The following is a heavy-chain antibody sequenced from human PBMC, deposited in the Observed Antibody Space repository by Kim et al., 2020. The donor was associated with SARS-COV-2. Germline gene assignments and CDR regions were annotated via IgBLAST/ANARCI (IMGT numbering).Heavy chain of an antibody. V-gene: IGHV4-39*01. CDR1: GGSISSSSYY. CDR2: IYYSGST. CDR3: ARIGSTSARDDY. D-gene: IGHD2-2*01. J-gene: IGHJ4*02. Sequence: SETLSLTCTVSGGSISSSSYYWGWIRQPPGKGLEWIGSIYYSGSTYYNPSLKSRVTISVDTSKNQFSLKLISVTAADTAVYYCARIGSTSARDDYWGQGTLVTVSS.